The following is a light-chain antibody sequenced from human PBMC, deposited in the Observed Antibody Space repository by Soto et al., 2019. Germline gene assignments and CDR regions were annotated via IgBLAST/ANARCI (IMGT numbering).Light chain of an antibody. CDR2: DAS. Sequence: EIVLTQSPATLSLSPGERATLSCRASQSVGSYLAWYQQKPGQAPRLLIYDASNRATGVPARFSGSGSGTEFTLTISSVEPEDFAVYYCQQYYSSPPGFTFGPGTTVEVK. CDR1: QSVGSY. J-gene: IGKJ3*01. CDR3: QQYYSSPPGFT. V-gene: IGKV3-11*01.